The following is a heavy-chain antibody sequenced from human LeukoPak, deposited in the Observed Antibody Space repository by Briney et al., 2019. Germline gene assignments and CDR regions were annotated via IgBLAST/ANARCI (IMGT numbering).Heavy chain of an antibody. Sequence: SQTLSLTCGSSGDSVSSNTGAWNWIRQSPLRGLEWLGKTYYRSKWNNDYAVSVKDRITLNPDTSKDQFSLQLNSVTPEDTAVYYCAREVFKYGRFYFDYWGQGTPVTVSS. V-gene: IGHV6-1*01. CDR1: GDSVSSNTGA. CDR3: AREVFKYGRFYFDY. J-gene: IGHJ4*02. D-gene: IGHD1-14*01. CDR2: TYYRSKWNN.